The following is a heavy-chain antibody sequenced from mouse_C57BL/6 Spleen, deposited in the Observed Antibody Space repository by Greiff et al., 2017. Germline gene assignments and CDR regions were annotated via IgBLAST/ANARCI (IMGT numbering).Heavy chain of an antibody. Sequence: EVQRVESGPGMVKPSQSLSLTCTVTGYSITSGYDWHWIRHFPGNKLEWMGYISYSGSTNYNPSLKSRISITHDTSKNHFFLKLNSVTTEDTATYYCARGGGYYVGYYAMDYWGQGTSVTVSS. CDR2: ISYSGST. V-gene: IGHV3-1*01. J-gene: IGHJ4*01. CDR3: ARGGGYYVGYYAMDY. D-gene: IGHD2-3*01. CDR1: GYSITSGYD.